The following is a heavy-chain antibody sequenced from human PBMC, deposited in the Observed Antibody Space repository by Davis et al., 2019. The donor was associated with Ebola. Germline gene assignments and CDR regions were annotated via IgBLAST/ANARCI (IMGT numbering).Heavy chain of an antibody. D-gene: IGHD3-16*01. CDR2: IKQDGSEK. CDR1: GFTVSSNY. V-gene: IGHV3-7*01. J-gene: IGHJ4*02. Sequence: GESLKISCAASGFTVSSNYMSWVRQAPGKGLEWVTNIKQDGSEKYYVDSVKGRFTISRDNAKNSLYLQMNSLRAEDTAVYYCARGSYGYWGQGTLVTVSS. CDR3: ARGSYGY.